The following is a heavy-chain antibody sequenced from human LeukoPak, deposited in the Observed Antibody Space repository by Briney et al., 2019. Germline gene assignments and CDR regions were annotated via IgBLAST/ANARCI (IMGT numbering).Heavy chain of an antibody. Sequence: AGGPLRLSCAASGFTFSSYAMSWLRQAPGKGLEWVSAISGSGGSTYYADSVKGRFTISRDNSKNTLYLQMNSLRAEDTAVYYCAKAVSSKDYFDYWGQGTLVTVSS. D-gene: IGHD6-6*01. CDR1: GFTFSSYA. CDR2: ISGSGGST. V-gene: IGHV3-23*01. J-gene: IGHJ4*02. CDR3: AKAVSSKDYFDY.